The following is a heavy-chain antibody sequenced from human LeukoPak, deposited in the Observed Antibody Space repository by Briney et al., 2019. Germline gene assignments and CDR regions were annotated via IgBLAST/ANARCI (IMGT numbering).Heavy chain of an antibody. J-gene: IGHJ6*03. D-gene: IGHD2-8*01. CDR3: ASPGVSPNYYYYYMDV. CDR1: GGTFSSYA. CDR2: IILIVGTA. Sequence: SVKLSCKASGGTFSSYAISWVRQAPGEGLEWMGGIILIVGTANYAHTFQGRFTITSDKSTSTAYMGLSSLRSEDTAVYYCASPGVSPNYYYYYMDVWGKGTTVTVSS. V-gene: IGHV1-69*06.